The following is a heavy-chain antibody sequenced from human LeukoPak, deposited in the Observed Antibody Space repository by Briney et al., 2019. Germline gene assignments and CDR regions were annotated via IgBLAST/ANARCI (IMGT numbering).Heavy chain of an antibody. J-gene: IGHJ6*02. D-gene: IGHD2-2*01. Sequence: PGGSLRLSCAASGFTFSSYWMHWVRQAPGKGLVWVSRINSDGSSTSYADSVKGRFTISRDNAKNTLYLQMNSLRAEDTAVNYCARGGDIVVVPAAMDYYYGMDVWGQGTTVTVSS. CDR3: ARGGDIVVVPAAMDYYYGMDV. CDR2: INSDGSST. V-gene: IGHV3-74*01. CDR1: GFTFSSYW.